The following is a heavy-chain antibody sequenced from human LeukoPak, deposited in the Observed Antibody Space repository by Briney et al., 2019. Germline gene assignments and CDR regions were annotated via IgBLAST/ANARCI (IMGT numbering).Heavy chain of an antibody. V-gene: IGHV1-46*04. CDR2: IDPGSGGT. CDR1: GYSFINYY. Sequence: ASVKVSCKASGYSFINYYMHWVRQPPGQGLEWMGIIDPGSGGTTYAQKLQGRVTMTRDTSTSTAYMELSSLRSEDTAVYYCATVYYWGQGTLVTVSS. CDR3: ATVYY. J-gene: IGHJ4*02.